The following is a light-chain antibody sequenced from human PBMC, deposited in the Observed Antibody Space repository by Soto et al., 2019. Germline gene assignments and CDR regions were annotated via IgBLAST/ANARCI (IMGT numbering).Light chain of an antibody. V-gene: IGKV3-20*01. J-gene: IGKJ2*01. CDR1: QSVSSSY. CDR2: GAS. CDR3: QQHGSSPYI. Sequence: EIVLTQSPGTLSLSPGERATLFCRASQSVSSSYLAWYQQTPGQAPRLLIYGASIRATGIPDRFSGSGSGTDFTLTISSLEPEDFAVYYCQQHGSSPYIFGQGTRLEIK.